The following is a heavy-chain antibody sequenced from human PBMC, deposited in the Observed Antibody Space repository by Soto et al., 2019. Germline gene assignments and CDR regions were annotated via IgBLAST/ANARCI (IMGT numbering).Heavy chain of an antibody. CDR1: GLNLPYNA. D-gene: IGHD3-9*01. CDR3: ARDWLRRDDILTPSWNFNL. V-gene: IGHV3-30*04. CDR2: ISFNGRKK. Sequence: QEQLVESGGGVVRPGKSLGLSCEASGLNLPYNAMHWVRQAPGKGLEWGAVISFNGRKKFYARSVKGRFTISRDNSKNTLYLQINNLRPGDTAVYYCARDWLRRDDILTPSWNFNLWGQGTLVTAS. J-gene: IGHJ2*01.